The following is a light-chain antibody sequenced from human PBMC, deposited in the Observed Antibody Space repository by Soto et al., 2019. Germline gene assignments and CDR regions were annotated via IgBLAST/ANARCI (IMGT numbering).Light chain of an antibody. Sequence: QSALTQPRSVSGSPGQSVTISCTGTSSDVGGYSYVSWYQQHPGKAPKLMIYDVSKRPSGIPDRFSASKSGNTASLTISGLQAEEEADYYCFSYEGSYTFVFGTGTKVTVL. V-gene: IGLV2-11*01. CDR3: FSYEGSYTFV. CDR2: DVS. J-gene: IGLJ1*01. CDR1: SSDVGGYSY.